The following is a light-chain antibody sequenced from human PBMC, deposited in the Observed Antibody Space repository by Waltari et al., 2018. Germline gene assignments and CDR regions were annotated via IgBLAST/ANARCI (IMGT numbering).Light chain of an antibody. CDR1: SGHSSNV. CDR2: INSDGSH. Sequence: QLVLTQSPSASASLGASVKLTCTPSSGHSSNVTAWHQQQPEKGPRYLMKINSDGSHSKGDEIPDRFSGSSSGAERYLTISNLQSEDEADYYCQTGGHGTWVFGGGTKLTVL. J-gene: IGLJ3*02. CDR3: QTGGHGTWV. V-gene: IGLV4-69*01.